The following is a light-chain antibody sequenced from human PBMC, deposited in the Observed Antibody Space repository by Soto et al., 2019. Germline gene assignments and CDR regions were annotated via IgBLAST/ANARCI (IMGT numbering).Light chain of an antibody. CDR3: LQDYNYPRT. CDR1: QGIRND. V-gene: IGKV1-6*01. J-gene: IGKJ1*01. CDR2: AAS. Sequence: AMQMTQSPSSLSASVRDRVTITCRASQGIRNDLGWYQQKPGQAPKLLIYAASSLQSGVPSRFSGSGSGTDFTLTISSLQPEDFATYYCLQDYNYPRTFGQGTKVEIK.